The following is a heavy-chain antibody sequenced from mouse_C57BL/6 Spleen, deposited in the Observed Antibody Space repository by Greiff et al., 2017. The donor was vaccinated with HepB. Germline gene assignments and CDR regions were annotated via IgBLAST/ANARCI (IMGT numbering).Heavy chain of an antibody. CDR3: TRDWDGNYWFAY. J-gene: IGHJ3*01. CDR2: ISSGGDYI. Sequence: EVQLVESGEGLVKPGGSLKLSCAASGFTFRSYAMSWVRQTPEKRLEWVAYISSGGDYIYYADTVKGRFTISRDNARNTLYLQMSSLKSEDTAMYYCTRDWDGNYWFAYWGQGTLVTVSA. V-gene: IGHV5-9-1*02. D-gene: IGHD2-1*01. CDR1: GFTFRSYA.